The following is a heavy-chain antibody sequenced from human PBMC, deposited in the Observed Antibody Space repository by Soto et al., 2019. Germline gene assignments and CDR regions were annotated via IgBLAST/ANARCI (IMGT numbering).Heavy chain of an antibody. V-gene: IGHV3-30-3*01. D-gene: IGHD6-6*01. CDR1: GFTFSSHA. CDR3: ARDLHSTSDYGMDV. J-gene: IGHJ6*02. Sequence: PGGSLRLSCAASGFTFSSHAIHWVREAPGKGLEWVALISYDGTNKYYADSVKGRFTISRDNSKNTMYMQMNSLRAEDTAVYYCARDLHSTSDYGMDVWGQGTTVTVSS. CDR2: ISYDGTNK.